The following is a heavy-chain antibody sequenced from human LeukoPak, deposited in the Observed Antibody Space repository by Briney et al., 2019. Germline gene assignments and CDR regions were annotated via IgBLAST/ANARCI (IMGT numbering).Heavy chain of an antibody. Sequence: GGSLRLSCVASGIPFSDYYMNWICQAPGKGLEWISYISSSSSYTDYADSVKGRFTISRDNAQNALFLQMDSLRVEDTAVYYCAAGTAADYWGQGTRVTVSS. V-gene: IGHV3-11*03. D-gene: IGHD6-13*01. J-gene: IGHJ4*02. CDR2: ISSSSSYT. CDR3: AAGTAADY. CDR1: GIPFSDYY.